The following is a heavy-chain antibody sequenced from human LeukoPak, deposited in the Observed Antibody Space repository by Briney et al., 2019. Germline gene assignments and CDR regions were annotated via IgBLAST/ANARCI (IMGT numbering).Heavy chain of an antibody. CDR2: ISGSSYYI. CDR3: ATAFFVGYCSGGDCYPGDY. Sequence: GGSLRLSCAASGFTFSSYSMNWVRQAPGKGLEWVSSISGSSYYIYYADSVKGRFTISRDNAKNSLYLQMNSLRAEDTAVYYCATAFFVGYCSGGDCYPGDYWGQGTLVTVSS. V-gene: IGHV3-21*01. J-gene: IGHJ4*02. CDR1: GFTFSSYS. D-gene: IGHD2-15*01.